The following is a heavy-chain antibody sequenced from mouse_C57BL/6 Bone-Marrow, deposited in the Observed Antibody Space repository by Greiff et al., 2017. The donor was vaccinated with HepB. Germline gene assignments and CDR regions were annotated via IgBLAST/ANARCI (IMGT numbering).Heavy chain of an antibody. CDR2: INPNKGGT. CDR3: ARGVYDYDPAWFAY. J-gene: IGHJ3*01. V-gene: IGHV1-26*01. CDR1: GYTFTDYY. Sequence: EVQLQQSGPELVKPGASVKITCKASGYTFTDYYMNWGKQSHGKSREWIGDINPNKGGTSYKQKFKGKATFTVDKSSSKAYMELRSLTSEDSAVYYCARGVYDYDPAWFAYWGQGTLVTVSA. D-gene: IGHD2-4*01.